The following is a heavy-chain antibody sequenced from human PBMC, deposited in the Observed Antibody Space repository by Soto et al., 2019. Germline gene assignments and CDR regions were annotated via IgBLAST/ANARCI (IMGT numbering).Heavy chain of an antibody. CDR3: ARGEGYETKAHPQYYYYYYGMDV. V-gene: IGHV4-61*01. J-gene: IGHJ6*02. CDR1: GGSVSSGSYY. Sequence: ASETLSLTCTVSGGSVSSGSYYWSWIRQPPGKGLEWIGYIYYSGSTNYNPSLKSRVTISVDTSKNQFSLKLSSVTAADTAVYYCARGEGYETKAHPQYYYYYYGMDVWGQGTTVTVSS. D-gene: IGHD2-2*01. CDR2: IYYSGST.